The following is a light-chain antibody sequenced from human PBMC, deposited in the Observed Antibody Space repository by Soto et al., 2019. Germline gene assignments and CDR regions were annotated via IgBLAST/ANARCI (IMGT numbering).Light chain of an antibody. J-gene: IGLJ1*01. Sequence: QSVRTQPACVSGSAGQAITISCTGTTSDVGGYNYVSWYQQHPGKVPKLLIHEVSNRPSGVSNRFSGSKSGNTASLTISGLQAEDEADYYCLSKTSSISYVFGTGTNVTVL. CDR2: EVS. CDR3: LSKTSSISYV. CDR1: TSDVGGYNY. V-gene: IGLV2-14*01.